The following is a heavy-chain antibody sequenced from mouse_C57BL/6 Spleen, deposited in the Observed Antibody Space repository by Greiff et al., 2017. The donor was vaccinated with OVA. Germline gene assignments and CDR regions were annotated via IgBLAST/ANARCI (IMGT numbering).Heavy chain of an antibody. CDR1: GYTFTSYW. CDR2: IDPSDSYT. Sequence: VKLVESGAELVMPGASVKLSCKASGYTFTSYWMHWVKQRPGQGLEWIGEIDPSDSYTNYNQKFKGKSTLTVDKSSSTAYMQLSSLTSEDSAVYYCARGGTTVVAREDWFAYWGQGTLVTVSA. CDR3: ARGGTTVVAREDWFAY. J-gene: IGHJ3*01. D-gene: IGHD1-1*01. V-gene: IGHV1-69*01.